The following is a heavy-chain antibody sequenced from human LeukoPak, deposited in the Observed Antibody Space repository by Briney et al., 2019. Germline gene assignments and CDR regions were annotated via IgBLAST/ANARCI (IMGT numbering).Heavy chain of an antibody. V-gene: IGHV3-74*01. J-gene: IGHJ6*02. CDR1: KFTFGSFW. D-gene: IGHD2-15*01. Sequence: GGSLRLSCAASKFTFGSFWMNWVRLVPGKGLLWVSRINPDASDTEYADSVKGRFTVSGDNARNTLYLEMRSLSVQDSGLYYCARVRNGYSSGLDVWGPGTWVTVSS. CDR3: ARVRNGYSSGLDV. CDR2: INPDASDT.